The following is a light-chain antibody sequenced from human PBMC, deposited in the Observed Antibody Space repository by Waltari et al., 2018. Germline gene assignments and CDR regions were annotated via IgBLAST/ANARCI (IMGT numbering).Light chain of an antibody. CDR1: SSYDGDPKY. V-gene: IGLV2-11*01. J-gene: IGLJ2*01. CDR2: DGN. CDR3: CSYAGSYVI. Sequence: QSGLTQPRSVSGSPGQSVTISCTGLSSYDGDPKYVSWYQQHPGKAPKPMIYDGNKRPSGVPDRFSGSKSANTASLTISGLQAEDEADYSCCSYAGSYVIFGEGTKLTVL.